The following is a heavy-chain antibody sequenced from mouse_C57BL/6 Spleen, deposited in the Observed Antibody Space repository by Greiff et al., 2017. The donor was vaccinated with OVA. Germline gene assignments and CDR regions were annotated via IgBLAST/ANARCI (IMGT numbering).Heavy chain of an antibody. D-gene: IGHD1-1*01. CDR1: GYTFTSYW. CDR2: IYPGSGST. CDR3: ARRYYGTWYFDV. J-gene: IGHJ1*03. V-gene: IGHV1-55*01. Sequence: VQLQPGAELVKPGASVKMSCKASGYTFTSYWITWVKQRPGQGLEWIGDIYPGSGSTNYNEKFKSKATLTVDTSSSTAYMQLSSLTSEDSAVYYCARRYYGTWYFDVWGTGTTVTVSS.